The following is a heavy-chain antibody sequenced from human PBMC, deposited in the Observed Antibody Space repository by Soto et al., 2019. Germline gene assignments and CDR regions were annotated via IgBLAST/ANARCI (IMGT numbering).Heavy chain of an antibody. J-gene: IGHJ4*02. V-gene: IGHV4-4*07. CDR2: IYHTGST. CDR3: AKYRRTDAEGYTFDY. D-gene: IGHD2-15*01. CDR1: GGSISSYY. Sequence: SETLSLTCTVSGGSISSYYWSWIRQPAGKGLEWIGFIYHTGSTNYNPSLKSRVTMSVDTAKNQFSLQLSSVTAADTAVYFCAKYRRTDAEGYTFDYWGQGALVTVSS.